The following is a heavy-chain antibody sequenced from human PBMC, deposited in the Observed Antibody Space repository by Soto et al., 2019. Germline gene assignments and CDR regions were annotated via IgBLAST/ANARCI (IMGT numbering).Heavy chain of an antibody. CDR2: IIPIFGTA. V-gene: IGHV1-69*06. CDR1: GGTFSSYA. CDR3: ARVLVVYGFDY. J-gene: IGHJ4*02. D-gene: IGHD2-2*01. Sequence: QVQLVQSGAEVKKPGSSVKVSCKASGGTFSSYAISWVRQAPGQGLEWMGGIIPIFGTANYAQKFQGRVTITEDKSTRAAYMELSSLRYEDTAGYYCARVLVVYGFDYCGQGTLVTVSS.